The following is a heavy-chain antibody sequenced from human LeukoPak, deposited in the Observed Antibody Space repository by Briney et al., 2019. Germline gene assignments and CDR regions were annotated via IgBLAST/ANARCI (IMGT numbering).Heavy chain of an antibody. CDR1: GFTFSSYA. Sequence: GGSLRLSCAASGFTFSSYAMSWVRQAPGKGLEWVSAISGSGVSTYYADSVKGRFTISRDNSKNTLYLQMNSLRAEDTAVYYCAKDLTGDTAMVKYGMDVWGQGTTVTVS. J-gene: IGHJ6*02. CDR3: AKDLTGDTAMVKYGMDV. CDR2: ISGSGVST. D-gene: IGHD5-18*01. V-gene: IGHV3-23*01.